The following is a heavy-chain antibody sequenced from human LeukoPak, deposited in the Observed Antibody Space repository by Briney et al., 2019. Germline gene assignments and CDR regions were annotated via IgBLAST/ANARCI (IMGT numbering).Heavy chain of an antibody. CDR1: GGTFSSYA. Sequence: GASVKVSCKASGGTFSSYAISWVRQAPGQGLEWMGRIIPILGIANYAQKFQGRVTITADKSTSTAYMELSSLRSEDTAVYYCATRDPLGGYCSGGSCYSEKYYFDYWGQGTLVTVSS. CDR3: ATRDPLGGYCSGGSCYSEKYYFDY. CDR2: IIPILGIA. D-gene: IGHD2-15*01. J-gene: IGHJ4*02. V-gene: IGHV1-69*04.